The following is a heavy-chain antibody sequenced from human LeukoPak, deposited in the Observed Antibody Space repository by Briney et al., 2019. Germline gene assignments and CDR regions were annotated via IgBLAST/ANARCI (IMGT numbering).Heavy chain of an antibody. Sequence: GESLKISCKGSGYTFTNYWIGWVRQMPGKGLEWMGITNPRDSDTRYRPSFQGQVTISADKSISTAYLQWSSLKASDTAMYYCATAFYTSGWSLWGQGTLVTVSS. J-gene: IGHJ4*02. V-gene: IGHV5-51*01. D-gene: IGHD6-19*01. CDR3: ATAFYTSGWSL. CDR1: GYTFTNYW. CDR2: TNPRDSDT.